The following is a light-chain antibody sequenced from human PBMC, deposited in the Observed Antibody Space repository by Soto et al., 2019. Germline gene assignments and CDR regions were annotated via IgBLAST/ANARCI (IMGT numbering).Light chain of an antibody. J-gene: IGKJ1*01. Sequence: DIQMTQSPSTLSAGVGDRVTITCRASQRISTYLKWYQQKPGKAPTLLIYAASSLQSGVPSRCSGGESGTDFTLTINTLQPEDFAPYCSQQCYSSPRTFGQGTKVEIQ. CDR1: QRISTY. CDR2: AAS. CDR3: QQCYSSPRT. V-gene: IGKV1-39*01.